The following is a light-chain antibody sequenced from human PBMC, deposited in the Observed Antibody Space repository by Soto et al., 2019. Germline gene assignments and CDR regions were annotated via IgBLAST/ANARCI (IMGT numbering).Light chain of an antibody. V-gene: IGKV3-20*01. CDR2: NTS. J-gene: IGKJ3*01. Sequence: EIVLTQAPGTLSLSPGEGSTVSCRVSQSINSKSLVWYQRKFGXAPXXLIYNTSSRATGIPDRFSGSGSGTEFTLSINRLEPEDFAVYYCQHYGGSFIFGPGTKVDIK. CDR1: QSINSKS. CDR3: QHYGGSFI.